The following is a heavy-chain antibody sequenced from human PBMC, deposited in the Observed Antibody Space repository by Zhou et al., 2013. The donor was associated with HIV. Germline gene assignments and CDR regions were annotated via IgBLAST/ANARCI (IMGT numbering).Heavy chain of an antibody. J-gene: IGHJ6*02. CDR3: ARGGKIVVVIHPNRDYYYDMDV. CDR2: IIPIFGTA. D-gene: IGHD3-22*01. Sequence: QVQLVQSGAEVKKPGSSVKVSCKASGGTFSSYAISWVRQAPGQGLEWMGRIIPIFGTANYAQKFQGRVTITADESTTTAYMELSSLRSEDTAVYYCARGGKIVVVIHPNRDYYYDMDVWGQGTTVTVSS. CDR1: GGTFSSYA. V-gene: IGHV1-69*13.